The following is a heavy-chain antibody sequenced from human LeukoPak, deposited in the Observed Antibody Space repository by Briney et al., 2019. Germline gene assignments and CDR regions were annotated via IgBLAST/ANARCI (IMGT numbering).Heavy chain of an antibody. J-gene: IGHJ6*02. Sequence: GESLKISCKGSGYSFTSYWIGWVRQMPGKGLEWMGIIYPGDSDTRYSPSFQGQVTISADKSISTAYLQWSSLKASDTAMYYCARLKSMTTGTNYGMDVWGQGTTVTVSS. CDR2: IYPGDSDT. D-gene: IGHD4-17*01. CDR3: ARLKSMTTGTNYGMDV. V-gene: IGHV5-51*01. CDR1: GYSFTSYW.